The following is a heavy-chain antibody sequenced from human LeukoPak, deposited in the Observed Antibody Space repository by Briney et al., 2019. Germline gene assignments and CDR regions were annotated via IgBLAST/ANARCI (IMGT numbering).Heavy chain of an antibody. CDR2: ISSSSSYT. D-gene: IGHD6-19*01. J-gene: IGHJ5*02. CDR3: TTGGIPVAGRGRNWFDP. CDR1: GFTFSDYY. Sequence: GGSLRLSCAASGFTFSDYYMSWIRQAPGKGLEWVSYISSSSSYTNYADSVKGRFTISRDNAKNSLYLQMNSLLTEDTAVYYCTTGGIPVAGRGRNWFDPWGQGTLVTVSS. V-gene: IGHV3-11*05.